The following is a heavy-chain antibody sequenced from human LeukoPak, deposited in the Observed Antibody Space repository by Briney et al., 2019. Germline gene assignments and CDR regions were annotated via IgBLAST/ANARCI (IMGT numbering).Heavy chain of an antibody. CDR1: GGSISSYY. CDR2: IYYSGGT. Sequence: SETLSLTCTVSGGSISSYYWTWIRQPPGKGLEWIGYIYYSGGTNYNPSLKSRVTISVHTSKNQFSLKLSSVTAADTAVYYCARLRGVHCSSTSCSRHDGSDIWGQGTMVTVSS. J-gene: IGHJ3*02. D-gene: IGHD2-2*01. CDR3: ARLRGVHCSSTSCSRHDGSDI. V-gene: IGHV4-59*08.